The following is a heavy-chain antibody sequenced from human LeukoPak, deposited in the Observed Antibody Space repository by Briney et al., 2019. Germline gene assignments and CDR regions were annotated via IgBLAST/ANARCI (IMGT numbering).Heavy chain of an antibody. D-gene: IGHD5-24*01. CDR1: GFSFSFYT. Sequence: GGSLRLSCAASGFSFSFYTMNWVRQAPGKGLEWVSSISGSSSYIYYADSVEGRFTISRDNAKNSLFLQMNSLRAEDTAMYYCARRGGDGYNYFDSWAQGTLVTVSS. CDR3: ARRGGDGYNYFDS. J-gene: IGHJ4*01. V-gene: IGHV3-21*01. CDR2: ISGSSSYI.